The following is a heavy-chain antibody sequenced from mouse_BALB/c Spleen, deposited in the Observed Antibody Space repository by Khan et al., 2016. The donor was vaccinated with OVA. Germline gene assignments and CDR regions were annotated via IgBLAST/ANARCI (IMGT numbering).Heavy chain of an antibody. J-gene: IGHJ3*01. CDR1: GFTFSTYG. CDR2: VSTGGGYT. Sequence: EVELVESGGDLVKPGGSLKLSCAASGFTFSTYGMSWVRQTPDKRLEWVATVSTGGGYTYYPASVTGRFTISRDNAKNTLYLKMSGLKSEDTAMFYCTRLGYYYDREGFAYWGQGTLVTVSA. CDR3: TRLGYYYDREGFAY. D-gene: IGHD1-1*01. V-gene: IGHV5-6*01.